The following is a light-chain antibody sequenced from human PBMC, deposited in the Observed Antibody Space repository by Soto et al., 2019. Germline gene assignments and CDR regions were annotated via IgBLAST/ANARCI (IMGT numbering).Light chain of an antibody. CDR2: AAS. J-gene: IGKJ2*01. CDR3: QQYNTYPYT. Sequence: DIQMTQSPSTLSASVGDRVTITCRASHSITNWLAWYQHKPGTAPKLLIYAASSLKSGVPPTFSGSGSGTEFTLTISSLQPDDFATYYCQQYNTYPYTFGQGTKLEIK. V-gene: IGKV1-5*01. CDR1: HSITNW.